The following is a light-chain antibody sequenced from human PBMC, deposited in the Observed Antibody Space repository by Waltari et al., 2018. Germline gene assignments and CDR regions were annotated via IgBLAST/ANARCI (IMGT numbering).Light chain of an antibody. CDR2: TAA. CDR1: QVIRNY. V-gene: IGKV1-27*01. J-gene: IGKJ1*01. CDR3: QTHNSALRA. Sequence: DIQMTQSPSSLSASVGDGVIITCRASQVIRNYLAWYQQKPGKVPVLLISTAATLQSGATSRFSGSGSGTAYNLTISTLQPEDVATYYCQTHNSALRALGQGTKVEI.